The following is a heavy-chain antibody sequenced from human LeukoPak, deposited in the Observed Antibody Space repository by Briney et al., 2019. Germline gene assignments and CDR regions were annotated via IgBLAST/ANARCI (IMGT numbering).Heavy chain of an antibody. J-gene: IGHJ3*02. D-gene: IGHD3-9*01. CDR1: GGSISSYY. Sequence: PSETLSLTCTVSGGSISSYYWSWIRQPPGKGLGWIGYIYYSGSTNYNPSLKSRVTISVDTSKSQFSLKLSSVSAADTAVYYCARVYCDILAGYSNDAFDIWGQGTMVTVSS. CDR3: ARVYCDILAGYSNDAFDI. CDR2: IYYSGST. V-gene: IGHV4-59*01.